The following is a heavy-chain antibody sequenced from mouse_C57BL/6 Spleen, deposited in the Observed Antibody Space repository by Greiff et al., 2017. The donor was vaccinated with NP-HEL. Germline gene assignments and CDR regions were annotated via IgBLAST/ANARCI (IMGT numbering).Heavy chain of an antibody. CDR1: GYSITSGYY. CDR2: ISYDGSN. D-gene: IGHD3-3*01. CDR3: AGTRYFDV. V-gene: IGHV3-6*01. J-gene: IGHJ1*03. Sequence: EVQRVESGPGLVKPSQSLSLTCSVTGYSITSGYYWNWIRQFPGNKLEWMGYISYDGSNNYNPSLKNRISITRDTSKNQFFLKLNSVTTEDTATYYCAGTRYFDVWGTGTTVTVSS.